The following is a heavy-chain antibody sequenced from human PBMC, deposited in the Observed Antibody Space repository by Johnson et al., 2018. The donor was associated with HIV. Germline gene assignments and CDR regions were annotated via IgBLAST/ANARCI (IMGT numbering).Heavy chain of an antibody. V-gene: IGHV3-9*01. J-gene: IGHJ3*02. D-gene: IGHD3-10*01. CDR1: GFTFDDYA. CDR3: AKDMSFRDDAFDI. Sequence: VQLVESGGGLVQPGRSLRLSCAASGFTFDDYAMHWVRQAPGKGLEWVSSIGWNSGTIGYADSVKGRFTISRDNAKNSLYLQMNSLRAEGTALYYCAKDMSFRDDAFDIWGQGTMVTVSS. CDR2: IGWNSGTI.